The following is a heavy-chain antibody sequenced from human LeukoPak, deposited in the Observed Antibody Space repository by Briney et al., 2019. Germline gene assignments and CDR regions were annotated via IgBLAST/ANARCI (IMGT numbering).Heavy chain of an antibody. Sequence: GGSLRLSCAASGFTFSVYAMSWVRQAPGKGLEWVSAISGSGDNTYYADPVKGRFTISRDNSKDTLYRQMNSLRAEDRAVYYCAKDRGYWGQGILVTVSS. CDR3: AKDRGY. CDR1: GFTFSVYA. CDR2: ISGSGDNT. V-gene: IGHV3-23*01. J-gene: IGHJ4*02.